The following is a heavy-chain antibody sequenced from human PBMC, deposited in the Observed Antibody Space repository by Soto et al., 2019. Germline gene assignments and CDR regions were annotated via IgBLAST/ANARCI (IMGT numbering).Heavy chain of an antibody. V-gene: IGHV1-18*01. D-gene: IGHD3-22*01. CDR2: IGAYNGHT. Sequence: ASVNVTCKGSGYTFTNSGISWVRPAPGQGREWRGWIGAYNGHTKYAQKLQGRVTMTTDTSTSTAYMELRSLKSDDTAVYYCAREDYYDSSGYIPVRYYFGMDVWGQGTTVT. CDR3: AREDYYDSSGYIPVRYYFGMDV. J-gene: IGHJ6*02. CDR1: GYTFTNSG.